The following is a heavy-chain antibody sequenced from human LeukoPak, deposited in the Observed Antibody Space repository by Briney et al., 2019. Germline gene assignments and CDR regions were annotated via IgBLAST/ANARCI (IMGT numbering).Heavy chain of an antibody. Sequence: GGSLRLSCAASGFTFSSYSMNWVRQAPGKGLEWVSSISSSSSYIYYADSVKGRFNISRDNAENSLYLQMNSLRAEDTAVYYCAREGPYYYGSGSYLYYYYGMDVWGKGTTVTVSS. CDR2: ISSSSSYI. D-gene: IGHD3-10*01. CDR3: AREGPYYYGSGSYLYYYYGMDV. J-gene: IGHJ6*04. CDR1: GFTFSSYS. V-gene: IGHV3-21*01.